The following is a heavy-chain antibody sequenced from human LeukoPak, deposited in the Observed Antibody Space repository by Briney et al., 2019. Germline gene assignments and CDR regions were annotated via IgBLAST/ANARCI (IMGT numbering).Heavy chain of an antibody. CDR3: ARDYGQQLVLNWFDP. J-gene: IGHJ5*02. CDR1: GYTFTSHY. Sequence: APVKVSFKASGYTFTSHYMHLGRHAPGQGLEWMGIINPSGGSTSYAQKFQGRVTMTRDMSTSTVYMELSSLRSEDTAVYYCARDYGQQLVLNWFDPWGQGTLVTVSS. D-gene: IGHD6-13*01. CDR2: INPSGGST. V-gene: IGHV1-46*01.